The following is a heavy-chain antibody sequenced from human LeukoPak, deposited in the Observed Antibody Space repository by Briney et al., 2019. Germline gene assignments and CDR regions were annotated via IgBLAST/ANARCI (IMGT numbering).Heavy chain of an antibody. CDR1: GFTFSSYS. V-gene: IGHV3-21*01. CDR2: ISSISSYI. D-gene: IGHD5-12*01. J-gene: IGHJ4*02. CDR3: ARGPIRLNYYFDY. Sequence: GGSLRLSCAASGFTFSSYSMNWVRQAPGKGLEWVSSISSISSYIYYADSVKGRFTISRDNAKNSLYLQMNSLRAEDTAVYYCARGPIRLNYYFDYWGQGTLVTVSS.